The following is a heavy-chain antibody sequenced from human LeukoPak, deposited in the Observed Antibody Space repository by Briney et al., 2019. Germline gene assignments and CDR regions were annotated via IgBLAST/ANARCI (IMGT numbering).Heavy chain of an antibody. CDR1: GYTFTDYY. CDR3: ARVYSVGYSSGWYVDY. D-gene: IGHD6-19*01. CDR2: SNPNSGAT. V-gene: IGHV1-2*02. J-gene: IGHJ4*02. Sequence: ASVKVSCKASGYTFTDYYMHCVRDAPGQGLEWMGWSNPNSGATNYAQKFQGSATITRDTSLSTAYMELSRRRSDDTAVYYCARVYSVGYSSGWYVDYWGQGTLVTVSS.